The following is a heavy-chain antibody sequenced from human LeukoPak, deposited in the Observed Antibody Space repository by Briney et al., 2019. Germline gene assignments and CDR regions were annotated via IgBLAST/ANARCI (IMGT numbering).Heavy chain of an antibody. Sequence: GASVKVSCKASGYTFTGYYMHWVRQAPGQGPEWMGWINPNSGGTNYARKFQGRVTMTRDTSLSTVYMELSRLRSDDTAVYYCATQATSGRHFSWGQGTLVTVSS. CDR1: GYTFTGYY. V-gene: IGHV1-2*02. J-gene: IGHJ5*02. D-gene: IGHD6-19*01. CDR3: ATQATSGRHFS. CDR2: INPNSGGT.